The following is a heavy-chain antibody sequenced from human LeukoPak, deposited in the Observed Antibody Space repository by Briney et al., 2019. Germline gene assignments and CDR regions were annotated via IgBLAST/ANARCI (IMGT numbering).Heavy chain of an antibody. CDR3: AIAVGYYYDSSGYFDAFDI. Sequence: GGSLRLSCAASGFTVSSNYMSWVRQAPGKGLEWVSVIYSGGSTYYADSVKGRFTISRDNSKNTLYLQMNSLRAEDTAVYYCAIAVGYYYDSSGYFDAFDIWGQGTMVTVSS. J-gene: IGHJ3*02. D-gene: IGHD3-22*01. V-gene: IGHV3-66*01. CDR1: GFTVSSNY. CDR2: IYSGGST.